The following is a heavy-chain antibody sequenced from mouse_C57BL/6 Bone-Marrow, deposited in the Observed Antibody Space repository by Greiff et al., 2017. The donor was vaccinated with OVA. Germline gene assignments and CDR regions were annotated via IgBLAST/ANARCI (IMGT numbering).Heavy chain of an antibody. D-gene: IGHD1-1*01. CDR2: INSDGGST. Sequence: EVQLLESGGGLVQPGESLKLSCESNEYAFPSHDMSWVRQTPEKRLELVAAINSDGGSTYYPDTMERRFIISRDNTKKTLYLQMSSLRSEDTALYYCARRITTVVADAMDYWGQGTSVTVSS. CDR1: EYAFPSHD. V-gene: IGHV5-2*01. CDR3: ARRITTVVADAMDY. J-gene: IGHJ4*01.